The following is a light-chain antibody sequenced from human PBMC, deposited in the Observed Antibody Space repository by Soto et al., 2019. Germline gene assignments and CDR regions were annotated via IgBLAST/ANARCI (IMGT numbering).Light chain of an antibody. CDR3: KQYNSWT. CDR2: DAS. V-gene: IGKV1-5*01. Sequence: DIQMTQSPSTLSASVGDRVTITCRASQSISSWLAWYQQKPGKAPKLLIYDASSLESGVPSRFSGSGSGTEFTLTLSSLQPDDFATYYCKQYNSWTFGQGTKVEIK. CDR1: QSISSW. J-gene: IGKJ1*01.